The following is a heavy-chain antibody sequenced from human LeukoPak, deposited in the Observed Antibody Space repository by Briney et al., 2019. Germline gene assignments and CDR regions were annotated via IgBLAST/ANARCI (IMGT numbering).Heavy chain of an antibody. Sequence: PSETLSLTCTVSGGSISSGSYYWSWIRQPAGKGLEWIGRIYTSGSTNYNPSLKSRVTISVDTSKNQFSLKLSSVTAADTAVYYCARADPPGFDPWGQGTLVTVSS. CDR1: GGSISSGSYY. CDR3: ARADPPGFDP. J-gene: IGHJ5*02. CDR2: IYTSGST. V-gene: IGHV4-61*02.